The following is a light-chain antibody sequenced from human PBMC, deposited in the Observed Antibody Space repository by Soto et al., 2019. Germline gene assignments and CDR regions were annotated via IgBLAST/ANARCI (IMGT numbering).Light chain of an antibody. J-gene: IGKJ5*01. Sequence: DIQMTQAPSSLSASVGDRVTITCRASQSISSYLTWYQQKPGKAPNVLIYAASSLQSGVPSRFSGSGSGTDFSLTISRLKPEDFASYYCQQCYSTPTFGQGTRLEI. CDR1: QSISSY. V-gene: IGKV1-39*01. CDR2: AAS. CDR3: QQCYSTPT.